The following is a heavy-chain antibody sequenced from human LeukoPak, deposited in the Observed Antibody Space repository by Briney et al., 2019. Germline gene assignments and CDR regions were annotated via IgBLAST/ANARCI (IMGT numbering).Heavy chain of an antibody. Sequence: PGGSLRLSCSASGFTFSDYDMNWVRQAPGKGLEWVSFIGSSGDIHYADSLKGRFTISRDNSKNSLYLQMNSLRADDTAIYYCARDRSFNGAFDMWGQGTMVTVSS. CDR3: ARDRSFNGAFDM. V-gene: IGHV3-69-1*01. CDR1: GFTFSDYD. D-gene: IGHD2-8*01. J-gene: IGHJ3*02. CDR2: IGSSGDI.